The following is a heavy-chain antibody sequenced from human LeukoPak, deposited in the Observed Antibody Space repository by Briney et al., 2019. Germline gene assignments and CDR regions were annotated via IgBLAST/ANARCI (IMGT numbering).Heavy chain of an antibody. V-gene: IGHV5-51*01. D-gene: IGHD3-10*01. CDR2: IYPDDSNT. Sequence: GESLKISCKGSGYIFSNYWIAWVRQVPGKGLEWMGIIYPDDSNTRYSPSFQGKVTISADKSISNASLQWSSLKASDTAMYYCASTNLWFGELDAFDIWGQGTLVTVSS. CDR1: GYIFSNYW. J-gene: IGHJ3*02. CDR3: ASTNLWFGELDAFDI.